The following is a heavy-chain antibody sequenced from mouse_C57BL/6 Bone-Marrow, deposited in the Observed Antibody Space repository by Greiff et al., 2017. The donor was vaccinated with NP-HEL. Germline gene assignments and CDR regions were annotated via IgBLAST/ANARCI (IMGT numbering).Heavy chain of an antibody. CDR3: ARLYYYGSSYPFAY. Sequence: EVNLVESGGDLVKPGGSLKLSCAASGFTFSSYGMSWVRQTPDKRLEWVATISSGGSYTYYPDSVKGRFTISRDNAKNTLYLQMSSLKSEDTAMYYCARLYYYGSSYPFAYWGQGTLVTVSA. V-gene: IGHV5-6*01. CDR2: ISSGGSYT. J-gene: IGHJ3*01. CDR1: GFTFSSYG. D-gene: IGHD1-1*01.